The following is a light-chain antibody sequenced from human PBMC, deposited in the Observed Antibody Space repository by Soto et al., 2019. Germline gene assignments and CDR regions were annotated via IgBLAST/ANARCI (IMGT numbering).Light chain of an antibody. CDR3: CSYTGTTSPWV. V-gene: IGLV2-14*01. Sequence: QSALTQPASVSRSPGESIIISCTGSSSDIGAYDYVSWYQHHPGRAPKVIIFEVNDRASGVSHRFSGSKSGNTASLTISGLQAEDEADYYCCSYTGTTSPWVFGGGTKLTVL. CDR2: EVN. CDR1: SSDIGAYDY. J-gene: IGLJ3*02.